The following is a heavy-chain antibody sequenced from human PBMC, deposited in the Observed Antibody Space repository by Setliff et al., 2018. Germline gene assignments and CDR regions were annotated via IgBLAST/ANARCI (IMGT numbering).Heavy chain of an antibody. D-gene: IGHD3-10*01. Sequence: LRLSCATSGFAFSSHAMTWVRRAPGKGLEWVSAVGDGDGGTWYADSVKGRFTISRDNSKNTLYLQMHSLRGEDSAVYYCARDGVFYAMDFWGQGTTVTVSS. CDR2: VGDGDGGT. CDR3: ARDGVFYAMDF. J-gene: IGHJ6*02. CDR1: GFAFSSHA. V-gene: IGHV3-23*01.